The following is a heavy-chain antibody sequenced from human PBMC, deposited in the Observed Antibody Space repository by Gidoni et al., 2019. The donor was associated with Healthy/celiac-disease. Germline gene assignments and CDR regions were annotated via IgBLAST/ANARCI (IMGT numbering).Heavy chain of an antibody. J-gene: IGHJ4*02. D-gene: IGHD2-2*01. CDR2: INHSGST. V-gene: IGHV4-34*01. CDR1: RGSLSGYY. CDR3: ARGWGRAVGYCSSTSCRYFDY. Sequence: QAQLQQWGAGLLNPSETLSLTCAVCRGSLSGYYWSWIRQPPGKGLEWNGEINHSGSTNYNPSLKSRVTISVDTSKNQFSLKLSSVSAADTAVYYCARGWGRAVGYCSSTSCRYFDYWGQGTLVTVSS.